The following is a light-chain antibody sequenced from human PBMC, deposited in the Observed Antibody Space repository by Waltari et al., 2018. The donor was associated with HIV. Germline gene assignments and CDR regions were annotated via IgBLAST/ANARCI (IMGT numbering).Light chain of an antibody. Sequence: QSALTQPRSVSGSPGQSVTISCAGSSSDVGRYDYVSWYQQLPGNAPKVIIYDVTKRPSGVPDRFSGSKSGNTAFLTISGTQAVDEADYYCQAWDSTTVTFGGGTKLTVL. CDR1: SSDVGRYDY. CDR3: QAWDSTTVT. CDR2: DVT. J-gene: IGLJ2*01. V-gene: IGLV2-11*01.